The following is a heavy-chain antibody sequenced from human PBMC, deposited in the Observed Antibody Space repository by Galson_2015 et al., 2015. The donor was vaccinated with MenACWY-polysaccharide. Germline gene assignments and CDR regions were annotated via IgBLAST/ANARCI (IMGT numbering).Heavy chain of an antibody. CDR1: GFTFSTYW. CDR3: ARGYSAYV. J-gene: IGHJ6*02. D-gene: IGHD5-12*01. V-gene: IGHV3-74*01. Sequence: SLRLSCAASGFTFSTYWMRWVRHAPGKGLVWVSRIKSDGSSTNYADSVKGRFTISRDNAKNTLYLQMNSLRAEDTALYYCARGYSAYVWGQGTTVTVSS. CDR2: IKSDGSST.